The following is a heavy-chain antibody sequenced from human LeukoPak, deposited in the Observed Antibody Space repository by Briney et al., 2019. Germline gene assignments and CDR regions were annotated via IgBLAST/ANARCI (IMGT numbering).Heavy chain of an antibody. J-gene: IGHJ6*02. D-gene: IGHD2-2*01. CDR2: ISYDGSNK. V-gene: IGHV3-30-3*01. CDR1: GFTFSSYA. CDR3: ARAYCSSTSCPYGMDV. Sequence: GGSLRLSCAASGFTFSSYAMHWVRQAPGKGLEWVAVISYDGSNKYYADSVKGRFTISRDNSKNTLYLQMNSLRAEDTAVYYCARAYCSSTSCPYGMDVWGQGTTVTVSS.